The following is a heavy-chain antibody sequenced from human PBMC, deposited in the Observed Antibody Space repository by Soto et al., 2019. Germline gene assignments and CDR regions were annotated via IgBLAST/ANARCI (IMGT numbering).Heavy chain of an antibody. V-gene: IGHV3-72*01. CDR2: TRNRGKSYTT. CDR3: ASARRTGTTSFLDY. J-gene: IGHJ4*02. Sequence: GGSRRLSCAASGFTISDHYMDWVRQAPGKGLEWVGRTRNRGKSYTTEYAASVKGRFTISRDDSKNSQYLQMNSLKTEDTAVYFCASARRTGTTSFLDYCGKGALVTVSS. CDR1: GFTISDHY. D-gene: IGHD1-1*01.